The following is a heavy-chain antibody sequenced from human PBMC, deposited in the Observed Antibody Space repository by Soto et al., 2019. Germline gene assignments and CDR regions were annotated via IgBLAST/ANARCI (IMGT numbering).Heavy chain of an antibody. CDR2: ISSSGGST. D-gene: IGHD5-12*01. CDR3: AKVGYNGYDFTYYFDY. J-gene: IGHJ4*02. Sequence: EVQLLESGGGLVQPGGSLRLSCAASGFTFSSYAMSWVRQAPGKGLEWVSVISSSGGSTYYADSVKGRFTISRDNSKTTMYLQMNSLRGEDTAVYYCAKVGYNGYDFTYYFDYWGQGTLVTVSS. V-gene: IGHV3-23*01. CDR1: GFTFSSYA.